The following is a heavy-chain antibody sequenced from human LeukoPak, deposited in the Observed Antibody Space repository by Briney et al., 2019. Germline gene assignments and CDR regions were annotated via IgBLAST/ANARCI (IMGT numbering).Heavy chain of an antibody. CDR3: ARWEVRLNAFEM. D-gene: IGHD3-10*01. CDR1: GGSFSGYY. CDR2: INHSGST. V-gene: IGHV4-34*01. Sequence: SETLSLTCAVYGGSFSGYYWSWIRQPPGKGLEWFAEINHSGSTSYNPSLKSRVTISVDTSKNQFSLSLSSVTAADTAVYYCARWEVRLNAFEMWGQGTMVTVSS. J-gene: IGHJ3*02.